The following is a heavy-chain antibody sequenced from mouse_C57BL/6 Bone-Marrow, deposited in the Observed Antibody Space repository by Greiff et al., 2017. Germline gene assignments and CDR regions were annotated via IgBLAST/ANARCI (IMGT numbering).Heavy chain of an antibody. Sequence: VQLQQSGAELVRPGASVKLSCKASGYTFTDYYINWVKQRPGQGLEWIARIYPGSGNTYYNEKFKGKATLTAEKSSSTAYMQPSSLTSEDSAVYFCARRHYGPWGQGTRVTVSA. CDR2: IYPGSGNT. CDR3: ARRHYGP. D-gene: IGHD1-1*01. V-gene: IGHV1-76*01. CDR1: GYTFTDYY. J-gene: IGHJ3*01.